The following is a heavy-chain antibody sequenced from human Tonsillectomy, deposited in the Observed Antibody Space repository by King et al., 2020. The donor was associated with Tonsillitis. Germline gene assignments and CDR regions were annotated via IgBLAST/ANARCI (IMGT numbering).Heavy chain of an antibody. CDR3: AKTYSDNFPPYFFDY. J-gene: IGHJ4*02. D-gene: IGHD4-23*01. V-gene: IGHV3-30*02. Sequence: VQLVESGGGVVQPGGSLRLSCAASGFTFNSYGMHWVRQAPGKGLEWVAFIRYDGSNRYYVDSVKGRFTISRDNSKNTLYLQMNSLRAEDSAVYYCAKTYSDNFPPYFFDYWGQGTLVTVSS. CDR1: GFTFNSYG. CDR2: IRYDGSNR.